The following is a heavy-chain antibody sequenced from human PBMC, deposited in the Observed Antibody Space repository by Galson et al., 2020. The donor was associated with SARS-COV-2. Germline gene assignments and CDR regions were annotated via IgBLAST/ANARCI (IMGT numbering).Heavy chain of an antibody. CDR3: TTDRHGLYYGSGSGY. CDR2: IKSKTDGGTT. Sequence: GGSLRLSCAASGFTFSNAWMSWVRQAPGKGLEWVGRIKSKTDGGTTDYAAPVKGRFTISRDDSKNTLYLQMNSLKTEDTAVYYCTTDRHGLYYGSGSGYWGQGTLVTVSS. J-gene: IGHJ4*02. CDR1: GFTFSNAW. D-gene: IGHD3-10*01. V-gene: IGHV3-15*01.